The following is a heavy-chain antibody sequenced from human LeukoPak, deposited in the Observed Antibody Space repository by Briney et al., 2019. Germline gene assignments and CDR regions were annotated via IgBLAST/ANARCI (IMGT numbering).Heavy chain of an antibody. CDR2: IYYSGST. CDR3: ARVSGLRSAFDI. D-gene: IGHD3-10*01. Sequence: PSETLSLTCTVSGGSISSYYWSWIRQPPGKGLEWIGYIYYSGSTNYNPSLQSRVTISVDTSKNQFSLKLSSVTAADTAVYYCARVSGLRSAFDIWGQGTMVTVSS. V-gene: IGHV4-59*01. CDR1: GGSISSYY. J-gene: IGHJ3*02.